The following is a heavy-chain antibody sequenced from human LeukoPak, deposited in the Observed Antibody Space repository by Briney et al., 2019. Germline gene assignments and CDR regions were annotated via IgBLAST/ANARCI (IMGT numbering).Heavy chain of an antibody. CDR2: ISTSGTTK. J-gene: IGHJ4*02. CDR3: ARGGGVKGDSSISGVFDY. CDR1: GFTFTDYY. D-gene: IGHD2-2*01. V-gene: IGHV3-11*01. Sequence: PGGSLRLSCAASGFTFTDYYMTWIRQAPGKGLEWVSYISTSGTTKYYADSGKGRFTISRDNAKNSLYLQMNSLRAEDTAVYYCARGGGVKGDSSISGVFDYWGQGTRVTVSS.